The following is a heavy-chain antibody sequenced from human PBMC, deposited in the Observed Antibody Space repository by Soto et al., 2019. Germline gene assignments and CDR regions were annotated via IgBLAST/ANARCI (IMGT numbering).Heavy chain of an antibody. D-gene: IGHD2-2*01. CDR1: GGTFSSYA. CDR3: ARDLTNIVVVPAAGPGWFDP. Sequence: QVQLVQSGAEVKKPGSSVKVSCKASGGTFSSYAISWVRQAPGQGLEWMGGIIPIFGTANYAQKFQGRVTMTADESTSTAYMELSSLRSEDTAVYYCARDLTNIVVVPAAGPGWFDPWGQGTLVTVSS. CDR2: IIPIFGTA. J-gene: IGHJ5*02. V-gene: IGHV1-69*01.